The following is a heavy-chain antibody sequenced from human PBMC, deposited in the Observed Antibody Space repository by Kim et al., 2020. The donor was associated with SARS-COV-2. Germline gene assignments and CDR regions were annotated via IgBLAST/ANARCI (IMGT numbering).Heavy chain of an antibody. V-gene: IGHV3-33*06. Sequence: GGSLRLSCAASGFTFSSYGMHWVRQAPGKGLEWVAVIWYDGSNKYYADSVKGRFTISRDNSKNTLYLQMNSLRAEDTAVYYCAKDKQGSGSSYYYYYGMDVWGQGTTVTVSS. J-gene: IGHJ6*02. CDR3: AKDKQGSGSSYYYYYGMDV. CDR1: GFTFSSYG. D-gene: IGHD3-10*01. CDR2: IWYDGSNK.